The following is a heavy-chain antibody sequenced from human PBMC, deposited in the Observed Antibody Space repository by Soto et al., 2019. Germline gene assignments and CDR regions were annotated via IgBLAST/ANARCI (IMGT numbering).Heavy chain of an antibody. CDR1: GFTVSSNY. V-gene: IGHV3-53*05. J-gene: IGHJ4*02. CDR3: AKDPDHQSKYSSSSYFDY. Sequence: GGSLRLSCAASGFTVSSNYMNWVRQAPGKGLEWVSVIYSGGSTYYADSVKGRFTISRDNSKNTLYLQMNSLRAEDTAVYYCAKDPDHQSKYSSSSYFDYWGQGTLVTVSS. CDR2: IYSGGST. D-gene: IGHD6-6*01.